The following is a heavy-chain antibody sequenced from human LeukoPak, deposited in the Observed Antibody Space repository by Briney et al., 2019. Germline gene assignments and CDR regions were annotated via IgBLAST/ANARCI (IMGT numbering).Heavy chain of an antibody. J-gene: IGHJ6*03. CDR1: GYTLTELS. V-gene: IGHV1-69*13. D-gene: IGHD2-2*01. CDR3: ARGAVPAAPTYYYYYMDV. Sequence: SVKVSCKVSGYTLTELSMHWVRQAPGKGLEWMGGIIPIFGTANYAQKFQGRVTITADESTSTAYMELSSLRSEDTAVYYCARGAVPAAPTYYYYYMDVWGKGTTVTVSS. CDR2: IIPIFGTA.